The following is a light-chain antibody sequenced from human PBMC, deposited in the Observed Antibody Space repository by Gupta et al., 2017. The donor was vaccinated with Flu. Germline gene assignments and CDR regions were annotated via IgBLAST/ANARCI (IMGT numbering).Light chain of an antibody. J-gene: IGLJ2*01. CDR3: QSDDSSTLYVA. CDR2: EDN. CDR1: RGSIAKSN. V-gene: IGLV6-57*03. Sequence: ISCTRRRGSIAKSNGEWYQQRPGSAPTTVIYEDNIRRSGGPDRFSGSIDDSSNSASLTITGLQTEEEADYYCQSDDSSTLYVAFGGGTKLTVL.